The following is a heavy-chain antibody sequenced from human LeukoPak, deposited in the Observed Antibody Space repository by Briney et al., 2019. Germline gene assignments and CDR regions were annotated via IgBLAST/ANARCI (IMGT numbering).Heavy chain of an antibody. V-gene: IGHV6-1*01. CDR3: ARGGGTSSIYYYYGMDV. J-gene: IGHJ6*02. CDR2: TYYRSKWYN. CDR1: GDSVSSNSAA. D-gene: IGHD2-2*01. Sequence: PSQTLSLTCAISGDSVSSNSAAWNWIRQSPSRGLEWLGRTYYRSKWYNDYAVSVKSRITINPDTSKNQFSLQLNSVTPEDTAVYYCARGGGTSSIYYYYGMDVWGQGTTVTVSS.